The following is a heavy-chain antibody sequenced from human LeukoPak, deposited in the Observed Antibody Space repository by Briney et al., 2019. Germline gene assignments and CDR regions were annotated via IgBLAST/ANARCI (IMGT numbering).Heavy chain of an antibody. CDR2: ISSSGSTI. J-gene: IGHJ6*03. D-gene: IGHD6-19*01. CDR1: GFTFSDYY. CDR3: ARVSGWENYYYMDV. V-gene: IGHV3-11*01. Sequence: GGPLRLSCAASGFTFSDYYMSWIRQAPGKGLEWVSYISSSGSTIYYADSVKGRFTISRDNAKNSLYLQMNSLRAEDTAVYYCARVSGWENYYYMDVWGKGTTVTVSS.